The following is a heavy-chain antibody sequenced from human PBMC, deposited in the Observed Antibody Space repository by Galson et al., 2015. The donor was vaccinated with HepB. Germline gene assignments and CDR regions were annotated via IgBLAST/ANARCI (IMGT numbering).Heavy chain of an antibody. CDR3: ATPFQQLPDY. V-gene: IGHV3-30*04. J-gene: IGHJ4*02. Sequence: SLRPSCAASGFTLSSYAMHWVRQAPGKGLEWVAVISYDGSNKYYADPVKGRFTISRDNSKNTLYLQMNSLRAEDTAVYYCATPFQQLPDYWGQGTLVTVSS. CDR2: ISYDGSNK. CDR1: GFTLSSYA. D-gene: IGHD6-13*01.